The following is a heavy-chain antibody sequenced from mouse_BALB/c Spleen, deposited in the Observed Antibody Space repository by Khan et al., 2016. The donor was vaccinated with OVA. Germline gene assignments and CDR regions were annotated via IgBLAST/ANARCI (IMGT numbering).Heavy chain of an antibody. CDR1: GYTFTSYT. Sequence: QVQLQQSGAELARPGASVKMSCKASGYTFTSYTIHWIKLRPGQGLEWIGFINPSNGYTNYNQKFKDKATLTADKSSTTVYMQLSSLTSDDSAVXNCVMDGAYHRNDGWFAYWGQGTLVTVSA. CDR2: INPSNGYT. J-gene: IGHJ3*01. CDR3: VMDGAYHRNDGWFAY. D-gene: IGHD2-14*01. V-gene: IGHV1-4*01.